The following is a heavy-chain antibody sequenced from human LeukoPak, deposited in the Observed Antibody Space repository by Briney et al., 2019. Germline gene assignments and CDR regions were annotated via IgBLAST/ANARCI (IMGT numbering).Heavy chain of an antibody. D-gene: IGHD2-2*01. V-gene: IGHV1-2*02. CDR1: GYTFTGYY. CDR2: TNPNSGGT. Sequence: ASVKVSCKASGYTFTGYYMHWVRQAPGQGLEWMGWTNPNSGGTNYAQKFQGRVTMTRDTSISTAYMELSRLRSDDTAVYYCARARTRDIVVVPAAMPYYFDYWGQGTLVTVSS. J-gene: IGHJ4*02. CDR3: ARARTRDIVVVPAAMPYYFDY.